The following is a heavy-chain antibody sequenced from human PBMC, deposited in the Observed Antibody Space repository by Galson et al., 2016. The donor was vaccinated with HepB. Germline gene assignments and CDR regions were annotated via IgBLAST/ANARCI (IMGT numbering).Heavy chain of an antibody. Sequence: TLSLTCTVSGGSISSGGYSWTWIRQPPGKGLEWIGYKYHSGSTYYNPSLKSRLSISVDRSTNQFYLRLGSVTAADTAVYYCARAMGDYWGQGILVTVSS. V-gene: IGHV4-30-2*01. CDR1: GGSISSGGYS. D-gene: IGHD3-10*01. J-gene: IGHJ4*02. CDR3: ARAMGDY. CDR2: KYHSGST.